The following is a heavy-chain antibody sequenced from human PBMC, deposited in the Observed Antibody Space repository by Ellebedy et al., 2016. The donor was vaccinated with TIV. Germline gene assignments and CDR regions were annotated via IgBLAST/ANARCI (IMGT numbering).Heavy chain of an antibody. J-gene: IGHJ4*02. CDR3: ERVVSDYIWGSYRLDY. Sequence: ASVKVSCKASGGTFSSYAISWVRQAPGQGLEWMGRIIPILIITNYAQKLQGRVTMTTDTSTSTAYMELRSLNSDDTAVYYCERVVSDYIWGSYRLDYWGQGTLVTVSS. CDR2: IIPILIIT. CDR1: GGTFSSYA. V-gene: IGHV1-69*10. D-gene: IGHD3-16*02.